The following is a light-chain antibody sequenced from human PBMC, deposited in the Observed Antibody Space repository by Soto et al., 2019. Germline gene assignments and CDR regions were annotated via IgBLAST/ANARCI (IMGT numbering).Light chain of an antibody. J-gene: IGLJ1*01. CDR1: SSDVGSYDL. V-gene: IGLV2-23*02. Sequence: QSALTQPASVSGSPGQSIAISCTGTSSDVGSYDLVSWYQQHPGKAPKLMIYEVTKRPSGVSSRFSGSKSGNTASLTISGLQAADDADYYCCSSAGGGTYVFGTGTKVTVL. CDR3: CSSAGGGTYV. CDR2: EVT.